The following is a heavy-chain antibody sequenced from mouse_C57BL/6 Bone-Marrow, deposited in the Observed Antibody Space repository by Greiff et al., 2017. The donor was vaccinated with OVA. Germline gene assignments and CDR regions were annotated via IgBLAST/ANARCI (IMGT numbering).Heavy chain of an antibody. CDR2: INPGSGGT. J-gene: IGHJ3*01. D-gene: IGHD2-12*01. CDR1: GYAFTNYL. Sequence: VQLVESGAELVRPGTSVKVSCKASGYAFTNYLIEWVKQRPGQGLAWIGVINPGSGGTNYNEKFKGKATLTADKSSSTAYMQLSSLTSEDSAVYFCAREGYSGTAYWGQGTLVTVSA. CDR3: AREGYSGTAY. V-gene: IGHV1-54*01.